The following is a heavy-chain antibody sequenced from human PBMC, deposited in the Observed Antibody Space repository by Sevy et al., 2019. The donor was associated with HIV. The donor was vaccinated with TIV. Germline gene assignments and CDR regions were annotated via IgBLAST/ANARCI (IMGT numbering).Heavy chain of an antibody. D-gene: IGHD5-18*01. Sequence: ASVKVSCKASGGTFSSYAISWLRQVPGQGLEWMGGIIPIFGTAHYAQKFQGRVTITADESTGTAYMEQSSLRSEETAVDYGARALPGDTAMVSSAADNWFDPWGQGTLVTVSS. V-gene: IGHV1-69*13. CDR3: ARALPGDTAMVSSAADNWFDP. J-gene: IGHJ5*02. CDR1: GGTFSSYA. CDR2: IIPIFGTA.